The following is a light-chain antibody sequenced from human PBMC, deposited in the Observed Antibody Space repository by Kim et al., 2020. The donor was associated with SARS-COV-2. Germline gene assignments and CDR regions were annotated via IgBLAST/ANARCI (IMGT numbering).Light chain of an antibody. CDR2: DAS. CDR3: QQFNNFPHT. Sequence: SASVGDRVTITCRARHGISSALAWYQQKPGKAPNLLIYDASSWETGVPFRFSGSGSGTDFTLTISSLQPEDFAAYYCQQFNNFPHTFGQGTKLEI. V-gene: IGKV1D-13*01. CDR1: HGISSA. J-gene: IGKJ2*01.